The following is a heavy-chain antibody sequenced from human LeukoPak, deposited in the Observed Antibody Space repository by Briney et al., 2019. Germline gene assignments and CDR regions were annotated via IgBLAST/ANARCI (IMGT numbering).Heavy chain of an antibody. CDR2: INSDGSST. CDR1: GFTFSSYW. J-gene: IGHJ4*02. Sequence: PGGSLRLSCAASGFTFSSYWMHWVRQAPGKGLVWVSRINSDGSSTSYADSVKGRFTISRDNSKNTLYLQMNSLRAEDTAVYYCARFSLIGRPYYFDYWGQGTLVTVFS. D-gene: IGHD2-15*01. V-gene: IGHV3-74*01. CDR3: ARFSLIGRPYYFDY.